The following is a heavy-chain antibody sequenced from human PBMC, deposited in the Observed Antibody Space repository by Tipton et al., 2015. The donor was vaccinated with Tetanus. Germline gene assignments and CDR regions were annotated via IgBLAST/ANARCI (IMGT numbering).Heavy chain of an antibody. V-gene: IGHV4-34*01. J-gene: IGHJ6*04. D-gene: IGHD2-21*01. CDR2: IHPSGIT. CDR1: GESFSDYY. Sequence: TLSLTCAVYGESFSDYYWSWIRPPPGKGLEWIGEIHPSGITDYNPSLKSRVIISVDTSKNQFSLKLSSVTAADSAIYYCARERIEAFYYHGLDVWGSGTTVTVSS. CDR3: ARERIEAFYYHGLDV.